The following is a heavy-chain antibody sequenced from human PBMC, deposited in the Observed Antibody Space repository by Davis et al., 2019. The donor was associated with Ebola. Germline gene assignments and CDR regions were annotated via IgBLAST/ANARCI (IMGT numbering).Heavy chain of an antibody. CDR3: TREIQLERRGSYFDA. CDR1: GYTFTGYY. J-gene: IGHJ5*02. D-gene: IGHD1-1*01. Sequence: ASVKVSCKASGYTFTGYYIHWVRQAPGQGLEWMGWINPNNGDTKLAQRFQGRVSLARDTSISTAYMDLSRLRFDDTAVYYCTREIQLERRGSYFDAWGQGTLVTVSS. CDR2: INPNNGDT. V-gene: IGHV1-2*02.